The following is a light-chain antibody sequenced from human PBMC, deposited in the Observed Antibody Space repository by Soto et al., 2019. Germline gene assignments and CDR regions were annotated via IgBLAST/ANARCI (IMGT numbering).Light chain of an antibody. CDR2: EGS. CDR3: CAYAGSSTWV. V-gene: IGLV2-23*01. Sequence: QSALTQPASVSGSPGQSITISCTGTSSDVGSYNLVSWYQQHPGKAPKLMIYEGSKRPSGVSNRFSGSKSVNTASLTISGLQAEDEADDYCCAYAGSSTWVFGGGTKLTVL. J-gene: IGLJ3*02. CDR1: SSDVGSYNL.